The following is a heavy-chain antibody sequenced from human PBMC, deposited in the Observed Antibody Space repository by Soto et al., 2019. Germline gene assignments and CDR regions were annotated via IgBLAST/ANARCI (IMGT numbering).Heavy chain of an antibody. CDR2: IKSKTDGGTT. V-gene: IGHV3-15*01. D-gene: IGHD2-8*01. Sequence: GGSLRLSCAASGFTFSNAWMSWVRQAPGKGLEWVGRIKSKTDGGTTDYAAPVKGRFTISRDDSKNTLYLQMNSLKTEDTAVYYCTPEAGYCTNGVCYSFDYWGQGTLVTVSS. CDR1: GFTFSNAW. CDR3: TPEAGYCTNGVCYSFDY. J-gene: IGHJ4*02.